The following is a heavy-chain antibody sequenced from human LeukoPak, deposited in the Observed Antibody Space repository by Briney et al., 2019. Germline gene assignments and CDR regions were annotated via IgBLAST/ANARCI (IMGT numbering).Heavy chain of an antibody. J-gene: IGHJ6*02. CDR1: GYTFTSYG. V-gene: IGHV1-18*01. CDR2: ISAYNGNT. Sequence: ASVNVSCKASGYTFTSYGISWVRQAPGQGLERMGWISAYNGNTNYAQKLQGRVTMTTDTSTSTAYMELRSLRSDDTAVYYCARDSTGLRYFDWLLPYYYYYGMDVWGQGTTVTVSS. D-gene: IGHD3-9*01. CDR3: ARDSTGLRYFDWLLPYYYYYGMDV.